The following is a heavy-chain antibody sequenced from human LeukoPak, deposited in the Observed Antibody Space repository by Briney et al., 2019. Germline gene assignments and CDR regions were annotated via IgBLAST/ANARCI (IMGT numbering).Heavy chain of an antibody. Sequence: GGSLRLSCAASGFTFSRFTMSWVRQAPGKGLEWVSGIYGSGGSIFYADSVKGRFTISRDNSRNTLYLQMNSLRVEDSALYYCAKDRVPDSFWSIDYWGQGTLVTVSS. V-gene: IGHV3-23*01. CDR2: IYGSGGSI. J-gene: IGHJ4*02. CDR1: GFTFSRFT. D-gene: IGHD2-8*02. CDR3: AKDRVPDSFWSIDY.